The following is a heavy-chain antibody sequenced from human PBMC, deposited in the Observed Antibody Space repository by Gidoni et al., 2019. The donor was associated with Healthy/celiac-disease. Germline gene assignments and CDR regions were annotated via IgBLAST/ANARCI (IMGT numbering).Heavy chain of an antibody. CDR2: INPSGGST. CDR3: ARDYYDSSGYPDYYYYGMDV. D-gene: IGHD3-22*01. V-gene: IGHV1-46*01. Sequence: QVQLVQSGAEVKTPGASVKVSCQASGYTFPRYYMHWVRQAPGQGLEWMGRINPSGGSTSYAQKFQGRVTMTRDTSTSTVYMELSSLRSEDTAVYYCARDYYDSSGYPDYYYYGMDVWGQGTTVTVSS. CDR1: GYTFPRYY. J-gene: IGHJ6*02.